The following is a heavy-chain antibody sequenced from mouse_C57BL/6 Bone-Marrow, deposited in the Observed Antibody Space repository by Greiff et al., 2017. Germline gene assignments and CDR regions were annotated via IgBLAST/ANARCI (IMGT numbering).Heavy chain of an antibody. Sequence: EVLGVESGGGLVKPGGSLKLSCAASGFTFSSYAMSWVRQTPEKRLEWVATISDGGSYTYYPDNVKGRFTISRDNAKNNLYLQMSHLKSEDTAMYYCARGRDYWGQGTTLTVSS. CDR3: ARGRDY. CDR1: GFTFSSYA. J-gene: IGHJ2*01. CDR2: ISDGGSYT. V-gene: IGHV5-4*01.